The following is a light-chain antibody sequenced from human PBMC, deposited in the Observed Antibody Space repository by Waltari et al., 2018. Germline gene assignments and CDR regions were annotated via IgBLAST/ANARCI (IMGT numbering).Light chain of an antibody. CDR1: SSNIGNNV. V-gene: IGLV1-44*01. J-gene: IGLJ3*02. Sequence: QSVLTQPPSASATPGQGVLISCSGSSSNIGNNVVNWYQQLPGKAPQRPFLRNGRRPSGVPARFAGSKSGTSASLAINGRQAEDEADYYWAAWDDSLRGHWVFGGGTKVTVL. CDR2: RNG. CDR3: AAWDDSLRGHWV.